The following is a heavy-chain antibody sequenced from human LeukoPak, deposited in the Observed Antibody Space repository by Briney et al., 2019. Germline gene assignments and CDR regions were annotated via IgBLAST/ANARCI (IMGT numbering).Heavy chain of an antibody. J-gene: IGHJ3*02. V-gene: IGHV4-4*07. CDR1: GGSISSYY. CDR3: ARSLYYDSSGLTSFDI. Sequence: PSETLSLTCTVSGGSISSYYWSWIRQPAGKGLEWIGRIYTSGSTNYNPSLKSRVTMSVDTSKNQFSLKLSSVTATDTAVYYCARSLYYDSSGLTSFDIWGQGTMATVSS. CDR2: IYTSGST. D-gene: IGHD3-22*01.